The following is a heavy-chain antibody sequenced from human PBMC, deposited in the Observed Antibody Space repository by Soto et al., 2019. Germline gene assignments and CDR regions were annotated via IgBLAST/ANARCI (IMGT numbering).Heavy chain of an antibody. J-gene: IGHJ4*02. V-gene: IGHV3-21*01. CDR3: ARSSGWKTPPGY. Sequence: EVQLVESGGGLVKPGGSLRLSCAASGFTFSSYSMDWVRQAPGKGLEWVSSISSSSSYIYYADSVKGRFTISRVNAKNSLYLQMNSLRAEDTAVYYCARSSGWKTPPGYWGQGTLVTVSS. CDR2: ISSSSSYI. D-gene: IGHD6-19*01. CDR1: GFTFSSYS.